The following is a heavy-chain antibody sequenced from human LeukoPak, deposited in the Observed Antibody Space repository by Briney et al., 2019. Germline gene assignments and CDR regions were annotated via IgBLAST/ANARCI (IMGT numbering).Heavy chain of an antibody. Sequence: SETLSLTCTVSGGSISSGGYYWSWIRQPPGKGLEWIGYFHNSGTSTYNPSLKSRVTISADTSKNQFSLKLNSLTTEDTAVYYCTRGAGWLIDYWGQGILVTVSS. V-gene: IGHV4-61*08. CDR3: TRGAGWLIDY. CDR1: GGSISSGGYY. CDR2: FHNSGTS. D-gene: IGHD3-16*01. J-gene: IGHJ4*02.